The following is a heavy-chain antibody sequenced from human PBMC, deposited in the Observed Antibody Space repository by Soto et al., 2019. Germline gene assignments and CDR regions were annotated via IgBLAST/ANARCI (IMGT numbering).Heavy chain of an antibody. J-gene: IGHJ5*02. CDR3: ARPYSSSSDWFDP. V-gene: IGHV3-30-3*01. Sequence: GGSLRLSCAASGFTFSSYAMHWVRQAPGKGLEWVAVISYDGGNKYYADSVKGRFTISRDNSKNTLYLQMNSLRAEDTAVYYCARPYSSSSDWFDPWGQGILVTVSS. CDR2: ISYDGGNK. D-gene: IGHD6-6*01. CDR1: GFTFSSYA.